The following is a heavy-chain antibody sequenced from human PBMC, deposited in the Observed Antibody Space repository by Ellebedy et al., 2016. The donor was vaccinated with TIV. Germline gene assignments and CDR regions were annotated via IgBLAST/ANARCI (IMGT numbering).Heavy chain of an antibody. CDR1: GFTFSSYS. CDR3: ARVPSPDCSSRTCYYYGMDV. D-gene: IGHD2-2*01. V-gene: IGHV3-48*04. Sequence: GESLKISCAASGFTFSSYSMDWVRQAPGRGLEWISYITSGSEVISYADSVKGRFTISRDNAKNSLYLQMNSLRAEDTAVYYCARVPSPDCSSRTCYYYGMDVWGQGTTVTVSS. J-gene: IGHJ6*02. CDR2: ITSGSEVI.